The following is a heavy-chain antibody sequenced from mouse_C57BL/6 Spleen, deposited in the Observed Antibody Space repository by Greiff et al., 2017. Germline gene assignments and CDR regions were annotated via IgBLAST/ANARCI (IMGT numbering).Heavy chain of an antibody. CDR2: IYPGDGDT. D-gene: IGHD2-1*01. Sequence: VQLQQSGAELVKPGASVKISCKASGYAFSSYWMNWVKQRPGKGLEWIGQIYPGDGDTNYNGKFKGKATLTADKSSSTAYMQLSSLTSEDSAVYFCAPGGIYYGKGYAMDYWGQGTSVTVSS. CDR3: APGGIYYGKGYAMDY. J-gene: IGHJ4*01. CDR1: GYAFSSYW. V-gene: IGHV1-80*01.